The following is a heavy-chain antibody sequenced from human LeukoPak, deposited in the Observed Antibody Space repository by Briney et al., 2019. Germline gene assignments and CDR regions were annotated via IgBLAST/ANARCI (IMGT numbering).Heavy chain of an antibody. D-gene: IGHD6-19*01. Sequence: SVKVSCKASGGTFSSYAISWVRQAPGQGLEWMGGIIPIFGTANYAQKFQGRVTMTRDTSTSTVYMELSSLRSEDTAVYYCARGSGSGWYYYYYGMDVWGQGTTVTVSS. CDR1: GGTFSSYA. CDR3: ARGSGSGWYYYYYGMDV. CDR2: IIPIFGTA. V-gene: IGHV1-69*05. J-gene: IGHJ6*02.